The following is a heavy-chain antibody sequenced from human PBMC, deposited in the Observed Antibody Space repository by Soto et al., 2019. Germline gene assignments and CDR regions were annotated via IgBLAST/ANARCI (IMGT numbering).Heavy chain of an antibody. J-gene: IGHJ5*02. V-gene: IGHV1-2*02. CDR2: INPNSGGT. Sequence: ASVKVSCKASGYTFTGYYMHWVRQAPGQGLEWMGWINPNSGGTNYAQKFQGRVTMTRDTSISTAYMELSRLRSDDTAVYYCARDQIIVVVPAAINGGFDPWGQGTLVTVSS. CDR1: GYTFTGYY. CDR3: ARDQIIVVVPAAINGGFDP. D-gene: IGHD2-2*01.